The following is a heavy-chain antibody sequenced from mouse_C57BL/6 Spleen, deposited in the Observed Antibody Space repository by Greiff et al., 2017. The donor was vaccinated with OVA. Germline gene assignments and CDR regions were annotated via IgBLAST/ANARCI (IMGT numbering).Heavy chain of an antibody. D-gene: IGHD1-1*01. V-gene: IGHV1-81*01. J-gene: IGHJ2*01. Sequence: QVQLQQSGAELARPGASVKLSCKASGYTFTSYGISWVKQRTGQGLEWIGEIYPRSGNTYYNEKFKGKATLTADKSSSTAYMELRSLTSEDSAVYFCARISLGYDGSNYFDYWGQGTTLTVSS. CDR1: GYTFTSYG. CDR3: ARISLGYDGSNYFDY. CDR2: IYPRSGNT.